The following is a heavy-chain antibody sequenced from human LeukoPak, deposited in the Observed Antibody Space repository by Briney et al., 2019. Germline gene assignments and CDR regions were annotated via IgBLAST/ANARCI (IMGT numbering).Heavy chain of an antibody. Sequence: GASVKVSCKASGYTFTGYYMHWVRQAPGQGLEWMGRIIPIFGTANYAQKFQGRVTITTDESTSTAYMELSSLRSEDTAVYYCARASGMGSTADAFDIWGQGTMVTVSS. D-gene: IGHD2-2*01. V-gene: IGHV1-69*05. CDR2: IIPIFGTA. CDR1: GYTFTGYY. J-gene: IGHJ3*02. CDR3: ARASGMGSTADAFDI.